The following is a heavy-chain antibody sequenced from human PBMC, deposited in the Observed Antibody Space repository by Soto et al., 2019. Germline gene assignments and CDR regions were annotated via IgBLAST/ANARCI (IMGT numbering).Heavy chain of an antibody. CDR1: GGSISSSSYY. CDR2: IYYSGST. V-gene: IGHV4-39*01. D-gene: IGHD2-15*01. CDR3: ARHIYVVVVAATTNWFDP. J-gene: IGHJ5*02. Sequence: QLQLQESGPGLVKPSETLSLTCTVSGGSISSSSYYWGWIRQPPGKGLEWIGSIYYSGSTYYNPSLKSRVTISVDTSKNQFSLKLSSVTAADTAVYYCARHIYVVVVAATTNWFDPWGQGTLVTVSS.